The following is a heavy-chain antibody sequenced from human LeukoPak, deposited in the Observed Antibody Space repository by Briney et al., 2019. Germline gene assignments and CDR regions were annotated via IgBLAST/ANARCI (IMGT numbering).Heavy chain of an antibody. CDR1: GGSFSGYY. J-gene: IGHJ6*03. V-gene: IGHV4-34*01. Sequence: SETLSLTCAVYGGSFSGYYWSWIRQPPGKGLEWIGEINQSGSTNYNPSLKSRVTISVDTSKNQFSLKLSSVTAADTAVYYCARVRIQLWSRGYYYYMDVWGKGTTVTVSS. CDR2: INQSGST. D-gene: IGHD5-18*01. CDR3: ARVRIQLWSRGYYYYMDV.